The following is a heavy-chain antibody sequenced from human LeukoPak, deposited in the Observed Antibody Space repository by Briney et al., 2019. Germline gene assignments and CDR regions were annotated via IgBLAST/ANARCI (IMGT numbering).Heavy chain of an antibody. D-gene: IGHD5-18*01. CDR3: ARDMGYSYGYSYFDH. CDR2: ISSSSYI. J-gene: IGHJ4*02. Sequence: GGSLRLSCAASGFTFSSYEMNWVRQAPGKGLEWVSSISSSSYIYYADSVKGRFTISRDNAKNSLYLQMNSLRAEDTAVYYCARDMGYSYGYSYFDHWGQGTLVTVSS. CDR1: GFTFSSYE. V-gene: IGHV3-69-1*01.